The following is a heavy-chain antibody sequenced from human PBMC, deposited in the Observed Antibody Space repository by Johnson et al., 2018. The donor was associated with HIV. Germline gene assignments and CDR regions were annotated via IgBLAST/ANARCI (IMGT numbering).Heavy chain of an antibody. V-gene: IGHV3-7*05. J-gene: IGHJ3*02. CDR3: ARDETQRRYALTAFDI. D-gene: IGHD6-25*01. CDR1: GFSLSRYW. Sequence: VQLVESGGGLVQPGGSLRLSCAASGFSLSRYWMTWVRQAPGQGLEWVANLKQAGSEKYYVDSVKGLFTIFRDNAKNSLYLQMNSLRAEDTAFYYCARDETQRRYALTAFDIWGQGTLVTVSS. CDR2: LKQAGSEK.